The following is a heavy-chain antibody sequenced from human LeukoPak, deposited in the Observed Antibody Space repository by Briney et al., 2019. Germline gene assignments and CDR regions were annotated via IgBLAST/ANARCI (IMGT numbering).Heavy chain of an antibody. J-gene: IGHJ5*02. CDR2: NSWNSGSI. V-gene: IGHV3-9*02. D-gene: IGHD3-22*01. Sequence: GGSLRLSCAASGITPDDYAMHWVRQAPGEGLEWVSGNSWNSGSISYADSVKGRFTISRDNAKNSLYLQMNRLRAENPALYYCAKEEGDYYDSSGANWFDPWGQGTLVTVSS. CDR3: AKEEGDYYDSSGANWFDP. CDR1: GITPDDYA.